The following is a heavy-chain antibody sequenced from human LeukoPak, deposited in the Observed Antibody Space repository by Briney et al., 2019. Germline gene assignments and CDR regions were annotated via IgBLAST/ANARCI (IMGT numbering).Heavy chain of an antibody. CDR2: INPNSGGT. D-gene: IGHD3-10*01. CDR3: ARELGHYYAMYA. Sequence: GASVKVSCKASGYTFTGNYMHWVRQAPGQGLEWMGWINPNSGGTNYAQKFQGRVTMTRDTSSSTAYMELSRLRSDDTAVYCCARELGHYYAMYAWGQGATVTVAS. CDR1: GYTFTGNY. J-gene: IGHJ6*02. V-gene: IGHV1-2*02.